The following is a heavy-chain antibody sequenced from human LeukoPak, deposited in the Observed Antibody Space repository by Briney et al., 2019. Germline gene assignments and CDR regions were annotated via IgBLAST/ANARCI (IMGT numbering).Heavy chain of an antibody. CDR3: AKVRSYHLY. Sequence: GGSLRLSWPASGFTFSSYEMNWCRQAPGKGLEWVLGIGVSGGTTYYADSVKGRFTISRDNSKNTLYLQMNSLRVEGTAVYYCAKVRSYHLYWGQGTLVTVSS. CDR2: IGVSGGTT. J-gene: IGHJ4*02. D-gene: IGHD3-16*02. V-gene: IGHV3-23*01. CDR1: GFTFSSYE.